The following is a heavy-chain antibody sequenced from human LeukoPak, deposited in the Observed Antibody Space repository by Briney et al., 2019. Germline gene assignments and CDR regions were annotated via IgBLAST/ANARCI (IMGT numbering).Heavy chain of an antibody. V-gene: IGHV3-30*02. CDR3: AKDAVYSSSWYYFDY. J-gene: IGHJ4*02. D-gene: IGHD6-13*01. Sequence: TGGSLRLSCAASGFTFSSYGMHWVRQAPGKGLEWVAFIRYDGSNKYYADSVKGRFTISRDNSKDTLYLQMNSLRAEDTAVYYCAKDAVYSSSWYYFDYWGQGTLVTVSS. CDR2: IRYDGSNK. CDR1: GFTFSSYG.